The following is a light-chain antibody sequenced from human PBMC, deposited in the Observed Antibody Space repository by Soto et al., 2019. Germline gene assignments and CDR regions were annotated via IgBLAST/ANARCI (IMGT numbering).Light chain of an antibody. J-gene: IGLJ1*01. V-gene: IGLV1-44*01. CDR2: SNN. Sequence: QSVLTQPPSASGTPGQRVTISCSGGGSNIGGNTVNWYQQLPGAAPNHLIYSNNQQPSGVPDRFSGSKSGTSASLAISGLQSEDEADYYCAAWDDSLNAYVFGTGTKLTVL. CDR3: AAWDDSLNAYV. CDR1: GSNIGGNT.